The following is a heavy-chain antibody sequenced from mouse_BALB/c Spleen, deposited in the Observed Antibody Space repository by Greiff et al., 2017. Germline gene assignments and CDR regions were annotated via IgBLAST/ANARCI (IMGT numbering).Heavy chain of an antibody. CDR1: GFTFSSYA. CDR3: ARAYYGSSYGFAY. V-gene: IGHV5-9-4*01. J-gene: IGHJ3*01. D-gene: IGHD1-1*01. CDR2: ISSGGSYT. Sequence: EVHLVESGGGLVKPGGSLKLSCAASGFTFSSYAMSWVRQSPEKRLEWVAEISSGGSYTYYPDTVPGRFTISRDNAKNTLYLEMSSLRSEDTAMYYCARAYYGSSYGFAYWGQGTLVTVSA.